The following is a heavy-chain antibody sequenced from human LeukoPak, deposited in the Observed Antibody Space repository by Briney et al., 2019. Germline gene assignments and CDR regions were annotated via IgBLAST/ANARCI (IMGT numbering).Heavy chain of an antibody. J-gene: IGHJ3*02. CDR2: IYPGDSDT. D-gene: IGHD4-17*01. CDR1: GYSFTSYW. Sequence: PGGSLKISCKGSGYSFTSYWIGWVRQMPGKGLEGMGIIYPGDSDTRYSPSFQGQVTIPADKSISTAYLQWSSLKASDTAMYYCARHDGDYDRDAFDIWGQGTMVTVSS. V-gene: IGHV5-51*01. CDR3: ARHDGDYDRDAFDI.